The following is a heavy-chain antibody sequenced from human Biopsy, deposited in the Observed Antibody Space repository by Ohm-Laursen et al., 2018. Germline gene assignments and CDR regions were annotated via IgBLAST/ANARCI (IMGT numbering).Heavy chain of an antibody. CDR3: ARGRRTSGWPYFDN. CDR1: GDSLTSGPEN. Sequence: SETLSLTCTVSGDSLTSGPENWSWTRQSPGQGLEYIGFIYSGGNTNYNPSLKNRVTMSVDTSKNQFYLKLYSVTAADTAVYYCARGRRTSGWPYFDNRGQGALVIVSP. J-gene: IGHJ4*02. CDR2: IYSGGNT. D-gene: IGHD6-19*01. V-gene: IGHV4-61*01.